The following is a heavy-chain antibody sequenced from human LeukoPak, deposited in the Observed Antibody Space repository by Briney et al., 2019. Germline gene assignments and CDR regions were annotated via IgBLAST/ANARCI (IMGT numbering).Heavy chain of an antibody. J-gene: IGHJ4*02. Sequence: GGSLRLSCAASGFTFSSYAMSWVRQAPGKGLEWVSTISGSGGSIYYADSLKGRFTISRDNSKNTLSLQMNSLRAEDTAVYYCAKGVRHSYDYNYFDYWGQGTLVTVSS. CDR3: AKGVRHSYDYNYFDY. CDR2: ISGSGGSI. V-gene: IGHV3-23*01. CDR1: GFTFSSYA. D-gene: IGHD5-18*01.